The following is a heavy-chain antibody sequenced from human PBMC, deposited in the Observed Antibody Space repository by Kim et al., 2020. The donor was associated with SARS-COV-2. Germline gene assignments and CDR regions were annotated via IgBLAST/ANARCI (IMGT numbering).Heavy chain of an antibody. V-gene: IGHV3-74*01. J-gene: IGHJ1*01. D-gene: IGHD3-16*01. CDR1: GFPFGTYW. Sequence: GGSLRLSCAASGFPFGTYWMNWVRQTPGKGLVLVSRVDYDGINTFYADSVKGRFTISRDNDKNTLYLQMNSLRAEDTAVYYCSRGAHEINLGQGTLVTVS. CDR3: SRGAHEIN. CDR2: VDYDGINT.